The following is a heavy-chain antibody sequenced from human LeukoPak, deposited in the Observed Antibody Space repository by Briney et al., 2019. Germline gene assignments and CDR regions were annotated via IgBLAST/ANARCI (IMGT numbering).Heavy chain of an antibody. CDR3: AKDQSGRIDY. J-gene: IGHJ4*02. V-gene: IGHV3-30*18. CDR1: GFTFSSYG. D-gene: IGHD1-1*01. CDR2: ISYDGSNK. Sequence: GGSLRLSCAASGFTFSSYGMHWVRQAPGKGPEWVAVISYDGSNKYYADSVKGRFTISRDNSKNTLYLQMNSLRAEDTAVYYCAKDQSGRIDYWGQGTLVTVSS.